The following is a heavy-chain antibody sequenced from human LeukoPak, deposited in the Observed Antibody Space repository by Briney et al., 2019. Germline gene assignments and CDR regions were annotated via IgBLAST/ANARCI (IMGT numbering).Heavy chain of an antibody. D-gene: IGHD3-10*01. CDR2: FSSSSSSTM. CDR1: GFTFSTYS. J-gene: IGHJ4*02. CDR3: ARLQGSGSFSSFDY. V-gene: IGHV3-48*01. Sequence: QSGGSLRLSCAASGFTFSTYSMNWVRQAPGKGLEWVSYFSSSSSSTMYYADSVKGRCTISRDNAKNSLSLQMYSLRAEDTAVYYCARLQGSGSFSSFDYWGQGTLVTVSS.